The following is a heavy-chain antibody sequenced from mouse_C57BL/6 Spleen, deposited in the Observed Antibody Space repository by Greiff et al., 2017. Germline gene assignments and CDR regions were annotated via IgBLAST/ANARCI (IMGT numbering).Heavy chain of an antibody. Sequence: EVKLVESGGGLVKPGGSLKLSCAASGFTFSDYGMHWVRQAPEKGLEWVAYISSGSSTIYYADTVKGRFTISRDNAKNTLFLQMTSLRSEDTAMYYCARDDYGCYAMDYWGQGTSVTVSS. CDR1: GFTFSDYG. CDR3: ARDDYGCYAMDY. J-gene: IGHJ4*01. V-gene: IGHV5-17*01. CDR2: ISSGSSTI. D-gene: IGHD2-4*01.